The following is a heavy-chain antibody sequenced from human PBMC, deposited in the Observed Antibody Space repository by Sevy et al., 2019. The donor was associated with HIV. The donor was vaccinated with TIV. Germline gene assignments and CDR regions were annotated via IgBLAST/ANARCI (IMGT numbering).Heavy chain of an antibody. CDR2: ISAYNGNT. J-gene: IGHJ6*03. CDR3: ARLSGRYFRYYYYYMDV. CDR1: GYTFTSYG. D-gene: IGHD1-26*01. V-gene: IGHV1-18*01. Sequence: ASVKVSCKASGYTFTSYGISWVRQAPGQGLEWMGWISAYNGNTNYAQKLQGRVTMTTDTSTSTAYMELRSLRSDDTAVYYCARLSGRYFRYYYYYMDVWGKGTTVTVS.